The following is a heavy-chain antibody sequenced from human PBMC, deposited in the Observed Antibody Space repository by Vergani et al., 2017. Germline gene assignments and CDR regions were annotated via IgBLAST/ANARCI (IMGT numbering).Heavy chain of an antibody. V-gene: IGHV4-61*10. CDR3: ARTSPNWGLYYYGMDV. J-gene: IGHJ6*02. D-gene: IGHD7-27*01. CDR2: IYYSGST. CDR1: GGSVSSGNYY. Sequence: QVQLQESGPGLVKPSETLSLTCTVSGGSVSSGNYYWSWIRQPAGKGLEWIGYIYYSGSTKYNPSLKSRVTISVDTSKNQFSLKLSSVTAADTAVYYCARTSPNWGLYYYGMDVWGQGTTVTVSS.